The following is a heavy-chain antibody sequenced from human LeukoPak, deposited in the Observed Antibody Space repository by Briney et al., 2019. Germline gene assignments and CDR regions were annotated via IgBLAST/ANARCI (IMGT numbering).Heavy chain of an antibody. Sequence: SVKVSCKASGGTFSSYAISWVRQAPGQGLEWMGGIIPIFGTANYAQKFQGRVTITTDESTSTAYMELSSLRSEDTAVYYCARSYYDILTGYQPPDYWGQGTLVTVSS. D-gene: IGHD3-9*01. CDR3: ARSYYDILTGYQPPDY. CDR1: GGTFSSYA. J-gene: IGHJ4*02. CDR2: IIPIFGTA. V-gene: IGHV1-69*05.